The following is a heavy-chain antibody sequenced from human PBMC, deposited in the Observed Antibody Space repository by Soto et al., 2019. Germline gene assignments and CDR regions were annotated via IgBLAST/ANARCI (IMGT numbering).Heavy chain of an antibody. Sequence: GGSLRLSCAASGFSFSSYGMHWVRQAPGKGLEWVADVAGDGSDEHYADSVKGRFTISRDNSKNRLYLQMNSLSAEDTAVYYCAKRPYDSSGYYYHLHYWGQGTLVTVS. CDR2: VAGDGSDE. CDR1: GFSFSSYG. CDR3: AKRPYDSSGYYYHLHY. D-gene: IGHD3-22*01. J-gene: IGHJ4*02. V-gene: IGHV3-30*18.